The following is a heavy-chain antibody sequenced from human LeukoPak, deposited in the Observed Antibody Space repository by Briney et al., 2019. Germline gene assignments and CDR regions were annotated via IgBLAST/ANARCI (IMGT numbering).Heavy chain of an antibody. Sequence: GGSLRLSCAASGFTFSSYAMNRVRQAPGKGLEWVSAISGSGGSTYYADSVKGRFTISRDNSKNTLYLQMNSLRAEDTAVYYCAKESSGWYYYFDYWGQGTLVTVSS. CDR1: GFTFSSYA. CDR2: ISGSGGST. CDR3: AKESSGWYYYFDY. D-gene: IGHD6-19*01. V-gene: IGHV3-23*01. J-gene: IGHJ4*02.